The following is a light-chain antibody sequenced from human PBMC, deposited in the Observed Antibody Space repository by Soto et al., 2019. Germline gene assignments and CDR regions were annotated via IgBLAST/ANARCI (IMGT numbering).Light chain of an antibody. V-gene: IGKV3-11*01. J-gene: IGKJ2*01. CDR2: GAS. CDR1: QSVRSY. Sequence: EIVLTQSPATLSLPPGERTTLSCRASQSVRSYLAWYQHKPGQAPRLLIYGASNRATDIPARFSGRGSGTDFTLTISSLESGDSAVYYCQQRDKWPRTFGQGTKLEIK. CDR3: QQRDKWPRT.